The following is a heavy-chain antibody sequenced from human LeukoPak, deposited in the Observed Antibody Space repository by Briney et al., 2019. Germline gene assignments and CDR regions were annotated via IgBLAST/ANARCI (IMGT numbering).Heavy chain of an antibody. V-gene: IGHV3-7*03. CDR1: GFTFSSYW. D-gene: IGHD6-6*01. CDR3: AKGGTSIADAFDY. Sequence: GGSLRLSCAASGFTFSSYWMNWARQAPGKGLEWVASINHNGNVNYYVDSVKGRFTISRDNAKNSLYLQMNSLRAEDTALYYCAKGGTSIADAFDYWGQGTLVTVSS. J-gene: IGHJ4*02. CDR2: INHNGNVN.